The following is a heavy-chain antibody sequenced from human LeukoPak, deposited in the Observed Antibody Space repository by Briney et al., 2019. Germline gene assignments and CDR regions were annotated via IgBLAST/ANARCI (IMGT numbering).Heavy chain of an antibody. CDR3: GRVTLYAFDI. D-gene: IGHD4-23*01. Sequence: GASVKVSCKASGNTFSSYFIHWVRQAPGQGLEWMGIISPSGGSTSYAQEFQGRVTTTRDTSTSTVYMELSSLRSEDTAVYYCGRVTLYAFDIWGQGTMVTVSS. J-gene: IGHJ3*02. V-gene: IGHV1-46*01. CDR1: GNTFSSYF. CDR2: ISPSGGST.